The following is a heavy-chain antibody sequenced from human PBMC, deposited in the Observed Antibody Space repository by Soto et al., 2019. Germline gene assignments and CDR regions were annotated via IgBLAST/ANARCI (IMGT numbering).Heavy chain of an antibody. Sequence: SVKVSCKASGGTFSSYAISWVRQAPGQGLEWMGGIIPIFGTANYAQKFQGRVTITADESTSTAYMELSSLRSEDTAVYYCARSPTSPNYYDSSGYYFRFDYWGQGTLVTVSS. J-gene: IGHJ4*02. D-gene: IGHD3-22*01. V-gene: IGHV1-69*13. CDR1: GGTFSSYA. CDR3: ARSPTSPNYYDSSGYYFRFDY. CDR2: IIPIFGTA.